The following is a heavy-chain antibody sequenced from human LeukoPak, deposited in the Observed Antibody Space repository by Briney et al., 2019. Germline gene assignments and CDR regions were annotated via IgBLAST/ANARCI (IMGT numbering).Heavy chain of an antibody. CDR2: IMSSSSTI. J-gene: IGHJ4*02. V-gene: IGHV3-48*04. CDR3: ARDQAAAQNDY. D-gene: IGHD6-13*01. Sequence: GGSVRLSCAASGFTYSSYRMNWVRQAPGEGREWVSYIMSSSSTIYYADSVKGRFTISRDNAKNSLYLQMNSLRAEDTAVYYCARDQAAAQNDYWGQGTLVTVSS. CDR1: GFTYSSYR.